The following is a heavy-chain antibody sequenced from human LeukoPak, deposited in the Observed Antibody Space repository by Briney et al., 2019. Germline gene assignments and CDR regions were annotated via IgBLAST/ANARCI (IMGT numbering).Heavy chain of an antibody. D-gene: IGHD3-10*01. J-gene: IGHJ5*02. V-gene: IGHV1-46*01. Sequence: ASVKVSCKASGYTFTSYYMHWVRQAPGQGLEWMGIINPSGGSTSYAQKFQGRVTMTRDTSTSTVYMELSSLRSEDTAVYYCARDVGALITMVRGAPGNWFDPWGQGTLVTVSS. CDR1: GYTFTSYY. CDR2: INPSGGST. CDR3: ARDVGALITMVRGAPGNWFDP.